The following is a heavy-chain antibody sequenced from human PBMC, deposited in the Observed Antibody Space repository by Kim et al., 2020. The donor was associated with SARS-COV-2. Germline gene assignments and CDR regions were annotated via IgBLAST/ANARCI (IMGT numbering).Heavy chain of an antibody. D-gene: IGHD3-3*01. J-gene: IGHJ6*02. CDR1: GYTFTSYG. Sequence: ASVKVSCKASGYTFTSYGISWVRQAPGQGLEWMGWISAYNGNTNYAQKLQGRVTMTTDTSTSTAYMELRSLRSDDTAVYYCAREPYYDFWSGYWDYYYYGMDVWGQGTTVTVSS. V-gene: IGHV1-18*01. CDR3: AREPYYDFWSGYWDYYYYGMDV. CDR2: ISAYNGNT.